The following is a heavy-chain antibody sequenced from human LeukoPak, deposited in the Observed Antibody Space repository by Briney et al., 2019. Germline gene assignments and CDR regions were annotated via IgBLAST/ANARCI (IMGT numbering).Heavy chain of an antibody. D-gene: IGHD5-18*01. CDR1: GGSISSYY. CDR3: ARESVGHTASSAFDI. CDR2: IYYSGST. Sequence: SETLSLTCTVSGGSISSYYWSWIRQPPGKGLEWIGYIYYSGSTNYNPSLKSRATISVDTSKNQFSLKLSSVTAADTAVYYCARESVGHTASSAFDIWGQGTMVTVSS. V-gene: IGHV4-59*01. J-gene: IGHJ3*02.